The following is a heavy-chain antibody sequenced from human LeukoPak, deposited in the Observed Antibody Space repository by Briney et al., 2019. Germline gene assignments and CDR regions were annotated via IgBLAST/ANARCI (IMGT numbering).Heavy chain of an antibody. D-gene: IGHD6-13*01. Sequence: GASVKVSCKVSGYTLTELSMHWVRQAPGKGLEWMGGFDPEDGETIYAQKFQGRVTMTEDTSTDTAYMELSSLRSEDTAVYYCATVGYSSSWSGHYYYMDVWGKGTTVTISS. V-gene: IGHV1-24*01. CDR1: GYTLTELS. CDR3: ATVGYSSSWSGHYYYMDV. CDR2: FDPEDGET. J-gene: IGHJ6*03.